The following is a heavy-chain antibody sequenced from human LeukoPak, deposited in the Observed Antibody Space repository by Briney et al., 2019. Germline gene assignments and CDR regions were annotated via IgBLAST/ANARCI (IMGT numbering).Heavy chain of an antibody. D-gene: IGHD3/OR15-3a*01. Sequence: GGSLRLSCEASRFTFSSYSMNWVRQAPGKGLEWVSSIGGSGTDIYYADSVKGRFTASRDNAKNSLYLQMNSLRAEDTAVYYCARAGTGQPFYYYYYMDVWGKGTTVTVSS. CDR1: RFTFSSYS. J-gene: IGHJ6*03. CDR3: ARAGTGQPFYYYYYMDV. V-gene: IGHV3-21*01. CDR2: IGGSGTDI.